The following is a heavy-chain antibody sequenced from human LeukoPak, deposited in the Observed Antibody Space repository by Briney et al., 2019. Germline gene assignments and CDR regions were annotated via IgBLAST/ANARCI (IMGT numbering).Heavy chain of an antibody. D-gene: IGHD1-26*01. CDR2: IRYDGSNK. CDR1: GFTFSSYG. V-gene: IGHV3-30*02. Sequence: PGGSLRLSCAASGFTFSSYGMHWVRQAPGKGLEWVAFIRYDGSNKYYADSVKGRFTISRDNSKNTLYLQMNSLRAEDTAVYYCAKAARGIVGATLRFDYWGQGTLVTVSS. J-gene: IGHJ4*02. CDR3: AKAARGIVGATLRFDY.